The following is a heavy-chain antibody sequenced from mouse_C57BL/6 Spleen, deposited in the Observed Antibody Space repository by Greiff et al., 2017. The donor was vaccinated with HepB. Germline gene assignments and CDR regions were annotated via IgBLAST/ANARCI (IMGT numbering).Heavy chain of an antibody. J-gene: IGHJ3*01. Sequence: VQLQQSGPELVKPGASVKMSCKASGYTFTDYNMHWVKQSHGKSLEWIGYINPNNGGTSYSQKFKGKATLTVNKSSSTAYMELRSLTSEDSAVYYCARGATYRTGFAYWGQGTLVTVSA. V-gene: IGHV1-22*01. CDR1: GYTFTDYN. CDR3: ARGATYRTGFAY. D-gene: IGHD3-1*01. CDR2: INPNNGGT.